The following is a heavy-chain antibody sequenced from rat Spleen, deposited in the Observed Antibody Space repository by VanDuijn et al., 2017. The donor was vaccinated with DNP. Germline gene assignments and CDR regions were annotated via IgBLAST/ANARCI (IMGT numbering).Heavy chain of an antibody. CDR2: ISTSGGST. J-gene: IGHJ4*01. CDR3: TRGGRYNSYAMDA. CDR1: GFTFSSFP. D-gene: IGHD1-5*01. Sequence: EVQLVESGGGLVQPGRSMKLSCAASGFTFSSFPMAWVRQAPTKGLEWVATISTSGGSTYYRDSVKGRFTISRDNAKSTLYLQMNSLRSEDTATYYCTRGGRYNSYAMDAWGQGTSVTVSS. V-gene: IGHV5-46*01.